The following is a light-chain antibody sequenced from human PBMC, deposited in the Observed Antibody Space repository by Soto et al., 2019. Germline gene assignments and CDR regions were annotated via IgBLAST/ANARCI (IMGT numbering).Light chain of an antibody. V-gene: IGKV1-33*01. Sequence: DIQMTQSPSSLSASVGDRVTITCQARQDISNYLNWYQQKPGKAPKLLIYGSSNLETGVPSRFSGSGSGTDFTFTISSLQPEDIATYYCQQFDNFPRAITFGQGTRLELK. CDR2: GSS. CDR1: QDISNY. J-gene: IGKJ5*01. CDR3: QQFDNFPRAIT.